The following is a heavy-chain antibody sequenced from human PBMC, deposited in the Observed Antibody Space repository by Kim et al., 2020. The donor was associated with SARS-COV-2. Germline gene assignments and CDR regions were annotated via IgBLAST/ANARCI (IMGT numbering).Heavy chain of an antibody. CDR3: SRQGGQYFDD. V-gene: IGHV5-51*01. CDR2: IFPGDSDA. D-gene: IGHD3-16*01. Sequence: GESLKISCKVSGYSFTSYWIAWVRQMPGKGLEWVGIIFPGDSDAKYSPSFEGQVTIAADNSITTVYLQWRSLEASDTATYYCSRQGGQYFDDWGQGTLVTVSS. CDR1: GYSFTSYW. J-gene: IGHJ4*02.